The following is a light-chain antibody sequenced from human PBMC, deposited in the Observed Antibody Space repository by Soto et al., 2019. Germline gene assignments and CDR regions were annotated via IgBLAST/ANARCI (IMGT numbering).Light chain of an antibody. CDR1: QSVSSSY. J-gene: IGKJ1*01. V-gene: IGKV3-20*01. Sequence: ESVLTQSPGTLSLSPGEKATLSCRASQSVSSSYLAWYQQKPGQAPRLLNYGASSRATGIPDRFSGSGSGTDFTLTVSRLEPEDFAVYYCQQFGSSSWTFGQGTKV. CDR3: QQFGSSSWT. CDR2: GAS.